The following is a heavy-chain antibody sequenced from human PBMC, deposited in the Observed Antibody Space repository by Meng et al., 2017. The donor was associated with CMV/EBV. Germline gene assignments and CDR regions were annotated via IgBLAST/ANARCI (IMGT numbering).Heavy chain of an antibody. D-gene: IGHD1-1*01. CDR1: GYRFSDHY. V-gene: IGHV1-2*02. CDR2: IYPNSGGT. CDR3: VRDHNWGPDY. Sequence: VQLVQPGAEVKRPGASVKVSCQTSGYRFSDHYMHWVRQAPGQGLEWMGWIYPNSGGTHYAQKFQDRVTMTRDTSISTVYMELSRLTSDDTAVYYCVRDHNWGPDYWGQGTLVTVSS. J-gene: IGHJ4*02.